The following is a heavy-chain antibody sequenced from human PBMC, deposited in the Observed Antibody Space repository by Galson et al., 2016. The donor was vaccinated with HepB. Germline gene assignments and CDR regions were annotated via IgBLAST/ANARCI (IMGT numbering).Heavy chain of an antibody. J-gene: IGHJ4*02. D-gene: IGHD2-2*01. CDR2: ISYDGNEK. CDR3: APTHYSGSSCYHFFDF. Sequence: SLRLSCAASGFSFRKYGMHWVRQAPGKGLEWVAAISYDGNEKHYADSVKGRFTISRDNAKNTLYLQMSSLRPEDTAVYSCAPTHYSGSSCYHFFDFWGQGTLVTVSS. V-gene: IGHV3-30*03. CDR1: GFSFRKYG.